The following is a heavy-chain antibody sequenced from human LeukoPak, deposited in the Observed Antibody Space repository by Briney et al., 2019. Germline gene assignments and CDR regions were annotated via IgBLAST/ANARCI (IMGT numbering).Heavy chain of an antibody. Sequence: GGSLRLSCAASGFTFRSYTMNWVRQAPGKGLEWVSTISGGGTTTYYADSVKGRFTISRDNSKNTLYLQMNSLRAEDTAVYYCARVSGLVGDGYDYWGYFDLWGQGTLVTVSS. J-gene: IGHJ4*02. V-gene: IGHV3-23*01. D-gene: IGHD5-24*01. CDR3: ARVSGLVGDGYDYWGYFDL. CDR2: ISGGGTTT. CDR1: GFTFRSYT.